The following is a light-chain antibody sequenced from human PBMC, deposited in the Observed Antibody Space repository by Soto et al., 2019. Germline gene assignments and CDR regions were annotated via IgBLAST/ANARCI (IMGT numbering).Light chain of an antibody. CDR2: EVN. J-gene: IGLJ2*01. CDR1: NSDIGYYNF. CDR3: SSYAGSNNLL. Sequence: QSVLTQPPSASGSPGQSVAISCTGTNSDIGYYNFVSWYQQHPGKAPKLMIYEVNKRPSGVPDRFSGSKSGNTASLTVSGLQPEDEADYYCSSYAGSNNLLFGGGTKLTVL. V-gene: IGLV2-8*01.